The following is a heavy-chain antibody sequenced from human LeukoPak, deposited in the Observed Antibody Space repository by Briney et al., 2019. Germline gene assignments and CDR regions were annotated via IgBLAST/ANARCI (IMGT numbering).Heavy chain of an antibody. CDR3: ARDPSAAGTGRVFDY. Sequence: GWSLRLSCAASGFTLSSYGMHWVRQAPGKGLEWVAVIWYDGSNKYYADSVKGRFTISRDNSKNTLYLQMNSLRAEDTAVYYCARDPSAAGTGRVFDYWGQGTLVTVSS. V-gene: IGHV3-33*01. J-gene: IGHJ4*02. CDR2: IWYDGSNK. CDR1: GFTLSSYG. D-gene: IGHD6-13*01.